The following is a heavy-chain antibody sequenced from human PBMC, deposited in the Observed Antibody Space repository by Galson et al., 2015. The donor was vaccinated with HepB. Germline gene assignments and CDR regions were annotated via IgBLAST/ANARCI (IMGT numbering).Heavy chain of an antibody. CDR3: AKVFPEKTDGWYRQALYYFDS. J-gene: IGHJ4*02. V-gene: IGHV3-23*01. Sequence: SLRLSCAASGFTFSYYAMSWVRQAPGKGPEWVSAITPSGDNTYSADSMKGRFTISRDNSQNTLFLQMNSLRADDTAIYFCAKVFPEKTDGWYRQALYYFDSWGQGTRVTVSS. CDR2: ITPSGDNT. D-gene: IGHD6-19*01. CDR1: GFTFSYYA.